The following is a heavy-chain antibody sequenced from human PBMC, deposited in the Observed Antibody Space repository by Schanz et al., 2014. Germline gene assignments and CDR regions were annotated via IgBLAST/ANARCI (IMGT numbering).Heavy chain of an antibody. Sequence: QVQLVESGGGVVQPGRSLRLSCAAYGFTLSSYAMHWVRQAPGKGLEWVAVISYDGSNKYYADSVKGRFTISRDNSENTLYLQMNSLSADDTAVFYCAKGMGYCSGGTCYDCYYYGLDVWGQGTTVTVSS. CDR3: AKGMGYCSGGTCYDCYYYGLDV. V-gene: IGHV3-30-3*01. CDR1: GFTLSSYA. D-gene: IGHD2-15*01. CDR2: ISYDGSNK. J-gene: IGHJ6*02.